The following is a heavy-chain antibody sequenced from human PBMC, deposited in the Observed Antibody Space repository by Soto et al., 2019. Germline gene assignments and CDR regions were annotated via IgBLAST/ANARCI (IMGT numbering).Heavy chain of an antibody. CDR1: GFTFSSYA. Sequence: AGGSLRLSCAASGFTFSSYAMSWVRQAPGKGLEWVSAISGSGGSTYYADSVKGRFTISRDNSKNTLYLQMNSLRAEDTAVYYCATAPSWYRFERRVAGGKLRSFYYWGQGTLVTVSS. CDR2: ISGSGGST. J-gene: IGHJ4*02. CDR3: ATAPSWYRFERRVAGGKLRSFYY. D-gene: IGHD6-19*01. V-gene: IGHV3-23*01.